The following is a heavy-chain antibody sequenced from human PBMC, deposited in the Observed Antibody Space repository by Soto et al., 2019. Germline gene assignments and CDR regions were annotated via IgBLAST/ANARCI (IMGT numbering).Heavy chain of an antibody. CDR1: GFRFEDHA. CDR3: TEYGQHNYSDP. J-gene: IGHJ5*01. D-gene: IGHD3-10*01. V-gene: IGHV3-9*01. CDR2: ISWDSDTI. Sequence: HPGGSLRLSCVVSGFRFEDHAMHWVRQAPGKGLEWVSGISWDSDTIDYADSVKGRFTVSRDNAKSSLYLQMNSLRPEDTAFYYWTEYGQHNYSDPWGQGTLVTVS.